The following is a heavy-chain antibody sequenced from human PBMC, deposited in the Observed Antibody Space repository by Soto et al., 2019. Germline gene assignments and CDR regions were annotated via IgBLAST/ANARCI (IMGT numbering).Heavy chain of an antibody. CDR1: GGTFSSYT. J-gene: IGHJ6*02. CDR2: IIPILGLA. Sequence: QVQLVQSGAGVKKPGSSVKVSCKASGGTFSSYTISWVRQAPGQGLEWMGRIIPILGLANYAQKFQGRVTITADKSTSTAHMELSSLRSEDTAVYYCARIVAAGGMDVWGQGTTVTVSS. CDR3: ARIVAAGGMDV. V-gene: IGHV1-69*02. D-gene: IGHD6-13*01.